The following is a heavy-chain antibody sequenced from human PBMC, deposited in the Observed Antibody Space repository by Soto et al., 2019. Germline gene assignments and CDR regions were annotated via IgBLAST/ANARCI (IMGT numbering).Heavy chain of an antibody. CDR1: GYIFVNYG. V-gene: IGHV1-18*01. CDR3: ALVDNYVTPTPQDV. J-gene: IGHJ6*02. Sequence: QVQLVQSGDEVRKPGSSVKVSCKASGYIFVNYGIAWVRQAPGQGLEWMGWISAYSGNTHYASKVQGRLTMTTDTSTSTAYMELGSLTPADTAVYYCALVDNYVTPTPQDVWGQGTTVTVSS. D-gene: IGHD3-16*01. CDR2: ISAYSGNT.